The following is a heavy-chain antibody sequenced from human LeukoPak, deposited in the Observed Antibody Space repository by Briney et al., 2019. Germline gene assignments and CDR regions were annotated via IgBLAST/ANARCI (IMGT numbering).Heavy chain of an antibody. CDR3: ARRSPTVTTQGETHFDY. CDR2: INPNSGGT. D-gene: IGHD4-11*01. Sequence: GASVKVSCKASGYTFTSYYMHWVRQAPGQGLEWMGWINPNSGGTNYAQKFQGRVTMTRDTSISTAYMELSRLRSDDTAVYYCARRSPTVTTQGETHFDYWGQGTLVTVSS. CDR1: GYTFTSYY. V-gene: IGHV1-2*02. J-gene: IGHJ4*02.